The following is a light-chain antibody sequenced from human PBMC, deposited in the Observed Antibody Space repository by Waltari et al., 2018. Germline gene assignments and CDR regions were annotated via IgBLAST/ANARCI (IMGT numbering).Light chain of an antibody. V-gene: IGKV4-1*01. J-gene: IGKJ1*01. CDR1: QSVLSRSSNRNY. Sequence: DIVMTQSPDSLAVSLGERATINCKSSQSVLSRSSNRNYFAWYQQKSGQPPKLLIYWASTRESGVPDRFSGSGSGTDFTLTISSLQAEDVAVYYCQQYYDTPQTFGQGTKVE. CDR3: QQYYDTPQT. CDR2: WAS.